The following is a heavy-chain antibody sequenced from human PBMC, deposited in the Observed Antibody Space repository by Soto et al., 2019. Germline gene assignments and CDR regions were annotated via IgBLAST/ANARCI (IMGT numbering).Heavy chain of an antibody. V-gene: IGHV3-30*18. J-gene: IGHJ3*02. CDR3: AKGPLAKVGTTLPRDAFNI. Sequence: QVQLVESGGGVVQPGRSLRLSCAASGFSFTTYVMHWVRQAPGKGLEWVAVISHDGSYKYYGDAVKGRFTISRDTSKNAVYLEMNSLRPEDTAVYYCAKGPLAKVGTTLPRDAFNIWGQGTMVTVSS. CDR2: ISHDGSYK. CDR1: GFSFTTYV. D-gene: IGHD1-26*01.